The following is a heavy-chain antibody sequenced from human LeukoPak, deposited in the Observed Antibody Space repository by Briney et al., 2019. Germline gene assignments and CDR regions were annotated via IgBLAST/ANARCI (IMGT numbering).Heavy chain of an antibody. J-gene: IGHJ6*02. Sequence: GGSLRLSCAASGFTVSSNHMSWVRQAPGKGLEWVSVIYSGGSTYYADSVKGRFTISRDNSKNTLYLQMNSLRAEDTAVYYCARELPIYGMDVWGQGTTVTVSS. CDR1: GFTVSSNH. V-gene: IGHV3-66*01. CDR2: IYSGGST. CDR3: ARELPIYGMDV.